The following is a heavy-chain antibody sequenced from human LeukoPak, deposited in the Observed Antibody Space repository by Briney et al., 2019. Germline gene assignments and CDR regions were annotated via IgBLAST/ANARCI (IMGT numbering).Heavy chain of an antibody. CDR1: GFTFSSYW. Sequence: PGGSLRLSXAASGFTFSSYWMHWVRQAPGKGLVWVSRINSDGSSTMYADSVKGRFTISRDNAKNTLYLQMNSLRAEDTAVYYCAREDCSSTSCYRGNDYWGQGTLVTVSS. CDR3: AREDCSSTSCYRGNDY. V-gene: IGHV3-74*03. D-gene: IGHD2-2*02. J-gene: IGHJ4*02. CDR2: INSDGSST.